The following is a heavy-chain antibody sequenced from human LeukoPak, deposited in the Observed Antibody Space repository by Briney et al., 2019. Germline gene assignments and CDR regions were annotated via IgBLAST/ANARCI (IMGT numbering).Heavy chain of an antibody. D-gene: IGHD3-10*01. Sequence: GASVKVSCKASGYTFTGYYMHWVRQAPGQGLEWMGWINPNSGGTNYAQKFQGRVTMTRDTSISTAYMELSRLRSDDTAVYYCARVGELWFGELSYYFDYWGQGTLVTVSS. J-gene: IGHJ4*02. CDR3: ARVGELWFGELSYYFDY. CDR2: INPNSGGT. V-gene: IGHV1-2*02. CDR1: GYTFTGYY.